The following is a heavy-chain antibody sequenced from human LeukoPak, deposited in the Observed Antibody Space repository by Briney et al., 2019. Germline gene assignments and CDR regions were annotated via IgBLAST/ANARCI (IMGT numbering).Heavy chain of an antibody. J-gene: IGHJ4*02. D-gene: IGHD4-17*01. CDR1: GFTFSSYS. V-gene: IGHV3-48*01. CDR2: ISSSSSTI. CDR3: ARDWGVTTFLFDY. Sequence: GGSLRLSCAASGFTFSSYSMNWVRQAPGKGLEWVSYISSSSSTIYYADSVKGRFTISRDNSKNTLYLQMNSLRAEDTAVYYCARDWGVTTFLFDYWGQGTLVTVSS.